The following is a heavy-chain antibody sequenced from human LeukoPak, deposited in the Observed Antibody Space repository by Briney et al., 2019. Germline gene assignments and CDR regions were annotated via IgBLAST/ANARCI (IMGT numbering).Heavy chain of an antibody. CDR3: ARGYSSSSKRWRNWFDP. D-gene: IGHD6-6*01. J-gene: IGHJ5*02. V-gene: IGHV4-39*07. Sequence: PSETLSLTCTVSGGSISSSSYYWGWIRQPPGKGLEWIGSIYYSGSTYYNPSLKSRVTISVDTSKNQFSLKLSSVTAADTAVYYCARGYSSSSKRWRNWFDPWGQGTLVTVSS. CDR2: IYYSGST. CDR1: GGSISSSSYY.